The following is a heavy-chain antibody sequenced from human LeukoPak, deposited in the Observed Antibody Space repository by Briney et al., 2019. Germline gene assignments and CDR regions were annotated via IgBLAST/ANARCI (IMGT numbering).Heavy chain of an antibody. V-gene: IGHV4-34*01. Sequence: SETLSLTCAVYGGSFSGYYWSWIRQPPGKGLEWIGEINHSGSTNYNLSLKSRVTISVDTSKNQFSLKLSSVTAADTAVYYCAIASYGSGSWYFDYWGQGTLVTVSS. CDR3: AIASYGSGSWYFDY. CDR1: GGSFSGYY. D-gene: IGHD3-10*01. J-gene: IGHJ4*02. CDR2: INHSGST.